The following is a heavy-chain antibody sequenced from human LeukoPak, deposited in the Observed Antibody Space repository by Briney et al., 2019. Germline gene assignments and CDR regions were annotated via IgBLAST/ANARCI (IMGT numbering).Heavy chain of an antibody. Sequence: GRSLRLSCAASGFTFDDYAMHWVRQAPGKGLEWVSGISWNSGSIGYADSVKGRFTISRDNAKNSLYLQMNSLRAEDTALYYCAKDNGHGEPYYYYGMDVWGQGTTFTVSS. J-gene: IGHJ6*02. D-gene: IGHD4-17*01. CDR1: GFTFDDYA. CDR2: ISWNSGSI. V-gene: IGHV3-9*01. CDR3: AKDNGHGEPYYYYGMDV.